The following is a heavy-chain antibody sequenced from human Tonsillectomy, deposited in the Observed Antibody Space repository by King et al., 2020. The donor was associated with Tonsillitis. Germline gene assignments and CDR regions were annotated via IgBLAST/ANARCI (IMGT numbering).Heavy chain of an antibody. CDR2: INPSGGST. D-gene: IGHD6-19*01. J-gene: IGHJ6*02. CDR3: ARNIAVSGNDPWYYYYVMDV. CDR1: GYTFTSYY. Sequence: VQLVESGAEVKKPGASVKVSCKASGYTFTSYYMHWVRQAPGQGLEWMGIINPSGGSTNYAQKFQGRVTMTRDTSTSTVYMELSSLRSEDTAVYYCARNIAVSGNDPWYYYYVMDVGGQGTTATVSS. V-gene: IGHV1-46*01.